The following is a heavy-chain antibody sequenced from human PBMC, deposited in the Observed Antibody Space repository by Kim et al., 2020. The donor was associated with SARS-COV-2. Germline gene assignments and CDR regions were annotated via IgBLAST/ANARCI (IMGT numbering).Heavy chain of an antibody. CDR3: ARATIAEHRANRGDAFDT. CDR1: GYTFTSYG. CDR2: MNAYNGNT. Sequence: ASVKVSCKASGYTFTSYGINWVRQAPGQGLEWMGWMNAYNGNTNYAQKLQGRVTMTTNTSTSTAYMELSSLRSDDTAVYYCARATIAEHRANRGDAFDTWGQGTMVTVSS. J-gene: IGHJ3*02. D-gene: IGHD3-10*01. V-gene: IGHV1-18*01.